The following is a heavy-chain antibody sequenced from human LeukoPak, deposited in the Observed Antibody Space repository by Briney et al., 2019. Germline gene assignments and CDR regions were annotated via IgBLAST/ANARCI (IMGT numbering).Heavy chain of an antibody. CDR2: IIPILGIA. CDR1: GYTFTSYG. D-gene: IGHD5-18*01. Sequence: SVKVSCKASGYTFTSYGISWVRQAPGQGLEWMGRIIPILGIANYAQKFQGRVTITANKSTSTAYMELSSLRSEDTAVYYCARVQLWLRDYYYGMDVWGQGTTVTVSS. V-gene: IGHV1-69*04. J-gene: IGHJ6*02. CDR3: ARVQLWLRDYYYGMDV.